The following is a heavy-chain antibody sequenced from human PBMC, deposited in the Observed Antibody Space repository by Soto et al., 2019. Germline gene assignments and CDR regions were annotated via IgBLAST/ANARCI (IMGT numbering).Heavy chain of an antibody. CDR1: GYTFTGYY. J-gene: IGHJ4*02. V-gene: IGHV1-2*02. CDR2: INPNSGGT. CDR3: AREHASSWYYYFDY. D-gene: IGHD6-13*01. Sequence: VXSVKVSCKASGYTFTGYYMHWVRQAPGQGLEWMGWINPNSGGTNYAQKFQGRVTMTRDTSISTAYMELSRLRSDDTAVYYCAREHASSWYYYFDYWGQGTLVTVSS.